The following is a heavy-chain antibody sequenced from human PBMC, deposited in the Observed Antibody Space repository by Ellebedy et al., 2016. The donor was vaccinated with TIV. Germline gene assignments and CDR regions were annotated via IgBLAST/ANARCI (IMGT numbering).Heavy chain of an antibody. CDR1: GGSPSDNY. J-gene: IGHJ3*01. D-gene: IGHD5/OR15-5a*01. CDR2: LFYTGST. V-gene: IGHV4-59*01. CDR3: VSSVSMDAFDL. Sequence: SETLSLTCAVSGGSPSDNYWTWIRQLPGKGLEWIGYLFYTGSTNYNPSLKSRVTISVNTTRNQFALKLSSVTAADTAVYYCVSSVSMDAFDLWGQGTMVTVSS.